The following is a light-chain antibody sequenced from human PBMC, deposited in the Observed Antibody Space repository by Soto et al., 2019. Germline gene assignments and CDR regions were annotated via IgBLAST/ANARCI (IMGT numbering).Light chain of an antibody. CDR2: EVT. CDR1: SSDVGGHNY. CDR3: SSYSSSGTLFV. Sequence: QSVLTQPASVSGSPGQSITVSCTGTSSDVGGHNYVSWFQQHPGQAPKLLIYEVTTRPSGVSTRFSGSKSGNTASLTISGLQAEDEADYHRSSYSSSGTLFVFGTGTKVTVL. V-gene: IGLV2-14*01. J-gene: IGLJ1*01.